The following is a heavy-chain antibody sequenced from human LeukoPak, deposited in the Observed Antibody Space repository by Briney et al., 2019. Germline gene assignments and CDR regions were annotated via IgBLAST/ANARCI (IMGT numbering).Heavy chain of an antibody. D-gene: IGHD2-21*02. V-gene: IGHV4-59*08. CDR1: GGSISGSN. J-gene: IGHJ4*02. CDR3: ASVGDYYFDY. Sequence: PSETLSPTGTASGGSISGSNWGWFRQPPGRGLEWIGYIYYTGSTNYNPSLKSRVTISVDTSKNQFSLRLSSVTAADTAVYYCASVGDYYFDYWGQGTLVTVSS. CDR2: IYYTGST.